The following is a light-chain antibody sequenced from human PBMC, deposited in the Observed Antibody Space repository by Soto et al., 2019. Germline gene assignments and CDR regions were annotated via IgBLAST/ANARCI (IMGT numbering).Light chain of an antibody. V-gene: IGKV3-20*01. CDR3: QQYGRSPGT. Sequence: EIVLTQSPGALSLSPGERATLSCRASQIVSSSYLAWYQQKPGRAPRLLIYGASSRATGIPDRISGSGSGTDFTLTISRLEPEDFAVYYCQQYGRSPGTFGQGTKVEIK. CDR1: QIVSSSY. CDR2: GAS. J-gene: IGKJ1*01.